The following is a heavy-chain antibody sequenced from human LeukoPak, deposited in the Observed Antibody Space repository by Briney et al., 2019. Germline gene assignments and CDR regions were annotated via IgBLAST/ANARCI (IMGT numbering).Heavy chain of an antibody. CDR1: GFTFSSYS. CDR2: ISSSSSYI. J-gene: IGHJ5*02. CDR3: ARDKVDIVAANWFDL. Sequence: GGSLRLSCAASGFTFSSYSMNWVRQAPGKGLEWVSSISSSSSYIYYADSVKGRFTISRDNAKNSLYLQMNSLRAEDTAVYYCARDKVDIVAANWFDLWGQGTLVTVSS. D-gene: IGHD5-12*01. V-gene: IGHV3-21*01.